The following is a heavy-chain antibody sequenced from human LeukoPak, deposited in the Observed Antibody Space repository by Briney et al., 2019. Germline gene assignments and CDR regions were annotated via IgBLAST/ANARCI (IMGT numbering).Heavy chain of an antibody. V-gene: IGHV4-30-2*01. CDR3: ARRESSGIVVVAGGFDN. CDR2: IYHSGST. Sequence: SQTLSLTCAVSGGSISSGGYFWSWIRQPPGKGLEWIGYIYHSGSTYYNPSLKSRVTISVDRSKNQFSLKLSSVTAADTAVYYCARRESSGIVVVAGGFDNWGQGTLVTVSS. CDR1: GGSISSGGYF. J-gene: IGHJ4*02. D-gene: IGHD6-19*01.